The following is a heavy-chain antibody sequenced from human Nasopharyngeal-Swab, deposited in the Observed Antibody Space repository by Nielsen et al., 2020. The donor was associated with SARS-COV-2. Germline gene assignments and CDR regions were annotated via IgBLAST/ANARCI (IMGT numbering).Heavy chain of an antibody. CDR1: GYTFTGYY. CDR3: ARGSAVAGLGMRDAFDI. Sequence: ASVKVSCKASGYTFTGYYMHWVRQAPGQGLEWMGWINPNSGGTNYAQKFQGRVTMTRDTSISTAYMELSRLRSDDTAVYYCARGSAVAGLGMRDAFDIWGQGTMFTVSS. D-gene: IGHD6-19*01. CDR2: INPNSGGT. J-gene: IGHJ3*02. V-gene: IGHV1-2*02.